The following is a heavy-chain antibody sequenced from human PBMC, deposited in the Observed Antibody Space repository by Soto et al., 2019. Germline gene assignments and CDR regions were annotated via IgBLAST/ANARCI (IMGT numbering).Heavy chain of an antibody. V-gene: IGHV1-18*01. CDR1: GYTFTSYG. CDR3: ARDYDILTGYRVFDP. D-gene: IGHD3-9*01. J-gene: IGHJ5*02. CDR2: ISAYNGNT. Sequence: GASVKVSCKASGYTFTSYGISWVRQAPGQGLEWMGWISAYNGNTNYAQKFQGRVTMTTDTSTSTAYMELRSLRSDDTAVYYCARDYDILTGYRVFDPWGQGTLVTVSS.